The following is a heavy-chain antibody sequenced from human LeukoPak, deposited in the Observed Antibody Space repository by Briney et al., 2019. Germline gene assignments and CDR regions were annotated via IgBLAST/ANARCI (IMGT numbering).Heavy chain of an antibody. J-gene: IGHJ4*02. CDR2: ISGSGGST. D-gene: IGHD3-10*01. CDR1: GFTFSNSW. Sequence: GGSLRLSCAASGFTFSNSWMHWVRQAPGKGLEWVSAISGSGGSTYYADSVKGRFTISRDNSKNTLYLQMNSLRAEDTAVYYCAKGKPRGYFDYWGQGTLVTVSS. V-gene: IGHV3-23*01. CDR3: AKGKPRGYFDY.